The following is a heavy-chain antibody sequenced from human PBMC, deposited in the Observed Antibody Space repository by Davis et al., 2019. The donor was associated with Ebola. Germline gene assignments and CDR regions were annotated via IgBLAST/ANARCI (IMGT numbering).Heavy chain of an antibody. CDR2: ITAIFRTT. J-gene: IGHJ4*02. Sequence: AASVKVSCKASGYTFTGYDINWVRQATGQGLEWMGKITAIFRTTQYAQKFQGRVTITADKSTSTAYMELSSLRSEDTAVYYCANSVGANDYWGQGTLVTVSS. V-gene: IGHV1-69*06. CDR1: GYTFTGYD. D-gene: IGHD1-26*01. CDR3: ANSVGANDY.